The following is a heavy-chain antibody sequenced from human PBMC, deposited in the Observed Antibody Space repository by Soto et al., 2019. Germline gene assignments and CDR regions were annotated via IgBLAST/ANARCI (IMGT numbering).Heavy chain of an antibody. CDR2: ISSTATYT. D-gene: IGHD3-22*01. J-gene: IGHJ4*02. Sequence: GGSLRLSCAVSGFSFSDYYMNWIRQAPGKGLEWLSYISSTATYTNYADSVRGRFTISRDSAKSSLYLDMNGLRAEDTAVYYCARARLVVEGRFDYWGQGTLVTVSS. CDR1: GFSFSDYY. V-gene: IGHV3-11*06. CDR3: ARARLVVEGRFDY.